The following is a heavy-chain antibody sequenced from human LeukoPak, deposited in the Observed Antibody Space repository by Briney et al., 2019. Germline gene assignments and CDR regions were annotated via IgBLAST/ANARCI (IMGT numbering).Heavy chain of an antibody. CDR2: IYTNGST. D-gene: IGHD3-22*01. V-gene: IGHV4-61*02. CDR3: ARETDSNWMVMKVRYFDY. Sequence: PSQTLSLTCTVSGGSISSGSYYWSWIRQPAGKGLEWIGRIYTNGSTNYNPSLKSRVTISVDTSKNQFSLKLSSVTAADTAVYYCARETDSNWMVMKVRYFDYWGQGSLVTVSS. CDR1: GGSISSGSYY. J-gene: IGHJ4*02.